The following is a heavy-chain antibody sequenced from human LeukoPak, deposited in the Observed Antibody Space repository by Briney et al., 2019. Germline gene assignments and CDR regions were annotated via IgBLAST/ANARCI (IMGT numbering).Heavy chain of an antibody. CDR3: ARDPKDWPHGMDV. J-gene: IGHJ6*02. CDR2: IIPILGIA. Sequence: SVKVSCKASGGTFSSYAISWVRQAPGQGLEWMGRIIPILGIANYAQKFQGRVTITADKSTSTAYMELSSLRSEDTAVYYCARDPKDWPHGMDVWGQGTTVTVSS. D-gene: IGHD3-9*01. CDR1: GGTFSSYA. V-gene: IGHV1-69*04.